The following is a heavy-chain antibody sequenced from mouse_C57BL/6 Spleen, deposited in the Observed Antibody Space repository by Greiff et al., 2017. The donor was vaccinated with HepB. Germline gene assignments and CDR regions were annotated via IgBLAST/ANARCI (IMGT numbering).Heavy chain of an antibody. CDR3: ARSTTVVGGYWYFDV. CDR2: IRNKANGYTT. CDR1: GFTFTDYY. D-gene: IGHD1-1*01. Sequence: EVQGVESGGGLVQPGGSLSLSCAASGFTFTDYYMSWVRQPPGKALEWLGFIRNKANGYTTEYSASVKGRFTISRDNSQSILYLQMNALRAEDSATYYCARSTTVVGGYWYFDVWGTGTTVTVSS. V-gene: IGHV7-3*01. J-gene: IGHJ1*03.